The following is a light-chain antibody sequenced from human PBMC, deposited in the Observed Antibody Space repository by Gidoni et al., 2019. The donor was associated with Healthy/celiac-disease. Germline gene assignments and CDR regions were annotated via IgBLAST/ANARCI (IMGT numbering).Light chain of an antibody. CDR3: QQYNNWPL. CDR1: QSVSSN. Sequence: EIVMTQSPATLSVSPGERATLSCRASQSVSSNLAWYQQKPGQAHRLLIYGESTRATGIPARVSGSGSGTEFTLTISSLQSEDFAVYYCQQYNNWPLFGGGTKVEIK. V-gene: IGKV3-15*01. J-gene: IGKJ4*01. CDR2: GES.